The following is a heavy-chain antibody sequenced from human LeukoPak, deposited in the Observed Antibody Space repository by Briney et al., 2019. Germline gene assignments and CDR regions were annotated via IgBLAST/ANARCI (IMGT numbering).Heavy chain of an antibody. CDR1: GGSFSGYY. CDR3: ARSITMVRGVIINWFDP. V-gene: IGHV4-34*01. D-gene: IGHD3-10*01. CDR2: INHSGST. J-gene: IGHJ5*02. Sequence: PSETLSLTCAVYGGSFSGYYWSWIRQPPGKGLEWIGEINHSGSTNYNPSLKSRVTISVDTSKNQFSLKLSSVTAAATAVYYCARSITMVRGVIINWFDPWGQGTLVTVSS.